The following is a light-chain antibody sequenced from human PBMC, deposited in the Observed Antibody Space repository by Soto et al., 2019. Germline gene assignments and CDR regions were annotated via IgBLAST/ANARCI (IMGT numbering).Light chain of an antibody. CDR2: TAS. Sequence: EIVMTQSPATLSVSPGERATLSCRASQSVNRDLAWYQQKPGQAPRLLIYTASTRATGIPARFSGSGSGTEFTLTISSLQSEDFAVYYCQQYNDWPRTFGQGTKVEIK. V-gene: IGKV3-15*01. J-gene: IGKJ1*01. CDR3: QQYNDWPRT. CDR1: QSVNRD.